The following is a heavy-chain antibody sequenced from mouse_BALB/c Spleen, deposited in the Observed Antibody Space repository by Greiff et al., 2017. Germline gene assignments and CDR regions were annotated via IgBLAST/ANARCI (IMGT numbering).Heavy chain of an antibody. CDR1: GYTFTSYW. CDR2: INPSTGYT. Sequence: VQLQESGAELVKPGASVKMSCKASGYTFTSYWMHWVKQRPGQGLEWIGYINPSTGYTEYNQKFKDKATLTADKSSSTAYMQLSSLTSEDSAVYYCARSTMIPWFAYWGQGTLVTVSA. CDR3: ARSTMIPWFAY. V-gene: IGHV1S26*01. J-gene: IGHJ3*01. D-gene: IGHD2-4*01.